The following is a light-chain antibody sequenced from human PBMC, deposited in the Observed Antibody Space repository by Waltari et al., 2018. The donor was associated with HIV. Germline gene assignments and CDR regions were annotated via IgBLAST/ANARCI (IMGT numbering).Light chain of an antibody. CDR2: EVS. CDR1: SGDIGSFNY. V-gene: IGLV2-14*01. Sequence: QSALTQPASVSGSPGQSIPISCPGSSGDIGSFNYVSWYQQHPGKVPKLMIYEVSNRPSGISNRFSGSKSGNTASLTISGLQAEDEADYYCSSYTSSSTLFGGGTKLTVL. J-gene: IGLJ2*01. CDR3: SSYTSSSTL.